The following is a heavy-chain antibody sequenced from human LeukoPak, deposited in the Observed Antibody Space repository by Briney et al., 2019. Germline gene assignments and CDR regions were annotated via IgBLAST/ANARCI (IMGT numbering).Heavy chain of an antibody. CDR1: GYTFTSYD. Sequence: GAPVKVSCKASGYTFTSYDINWVRQATGQGLEWMGWMNPNSGNTGYAQKFQGRVTITRNTSISTAYMELSSLRSEDTAVYYCARGPIIAAAGYYMDVWGKGTMVTVSS. CDR2: MNPNSGNT. CDR3: ARGPIIAAAGYYMDV. J-gene: IGHJ6*03. D-gene: IGHD6-13*01. V-gene: IGHV1-8*03.